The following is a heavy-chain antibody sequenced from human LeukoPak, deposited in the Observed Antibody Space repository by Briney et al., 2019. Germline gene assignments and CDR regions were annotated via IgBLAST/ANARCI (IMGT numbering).Heavy chain of an antibody. CDR3: ARHLSGTTMAHYFDF. Sequence: SETLSLTCSVSGDSISSARNYWGCIRQSPGKGLEWLASIYSSGSTHSNPSLKSRVSISIDTSKNQFSLKLYSVTASDAAIYYCARHLSGTTMAHYFDFWGQGTLVTVSS. CDR1: GDSISSARNY. D-gene: IGHD1-1*01. CDR2: IYSSGST. J-gene: IGHJ4*02. V-gene: IGHV4-39*01.